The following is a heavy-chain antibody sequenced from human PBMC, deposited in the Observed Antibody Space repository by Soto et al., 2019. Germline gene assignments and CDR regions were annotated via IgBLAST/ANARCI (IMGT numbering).Heavy chain of an antibody. J-gene: IGHJ6*02. CDR3: VMVDNYVTPTPQDV. CDR1: GYIFVNYG. Sequence: QVQLVQSGDEVKKPGASVKVSCKASGYIFVNYGIAWVRQAPGQGLEWMGWISPYAGNTHSATKVQGRLTMTTDTSTSTAYMDLGSLTSDDTAVYYCVMVDNYVTPTPQDVWGQGTTVTVSS. V-gene: IGHV1-18*01. D-gene: IGHD3-16*01. CDR2: ISPYAGNT.